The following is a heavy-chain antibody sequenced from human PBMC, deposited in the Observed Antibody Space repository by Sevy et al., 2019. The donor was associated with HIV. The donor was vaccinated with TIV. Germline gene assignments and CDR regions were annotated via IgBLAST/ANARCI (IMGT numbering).Heavy chain of an antibody. CDR1: GFTFSSYW. V-gene: IGHV3-74*01. CDR2: INSDGSST. Sequence: GGSLRLSCAASGFTFSSYWMHWVRQAPGKGLEWVSRINSDGSSTSYADSVKGRFTISRDNAKNTLYLQMNSLRAEDTAVYYCGLQGYSYGHYYHYYYMDVWGKGTTVTVSS. D-gene: IGHD5-18*01. J-gene: IGHJ6*03. CDR3: GLQGYSYGHYYHYYYMDV.